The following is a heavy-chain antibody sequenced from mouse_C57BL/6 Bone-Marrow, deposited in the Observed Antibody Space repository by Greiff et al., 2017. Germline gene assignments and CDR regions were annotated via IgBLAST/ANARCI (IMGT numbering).Heavy chain of an antibody. V-gene: IGHV1-15*01. CDR2: IDPETGGT. J-gene: IGHJ4*01. D-gene: IGHD2-13*01. Sequence: VQLQQSGAELVRPGASVTLSCKASGYTFTDYEMHWVKQTPVHGLEWIGAIDPETGGTAYNQKFKGKAILTADKSSSTAYMELRSLTSEDSAVYYCTRRGDYALFAMDYWGQGTSVTVSS. CDR1: GYTFTDYE. CDR3: TRRGDYALFAMDY.